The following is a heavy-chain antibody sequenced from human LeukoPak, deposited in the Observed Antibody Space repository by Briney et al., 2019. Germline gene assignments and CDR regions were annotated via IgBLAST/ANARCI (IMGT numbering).Heavy chain of an antibody. CDR2: ISTGGSTI. Sequence: GGSLRLSCAASGFTFSSYEMNWVRQAPAKGLEWVSYISTGGSTIYYADSVKGRFTISRDNAKNSLYLQMNSLRAEDTAVYYCASRGGSYQFDYWGQGTLVTVSS. J-gene: IGHJ4*02. V-gene: IGHV3-48*03. CDR3: ASRGGSYQFDY. CDR1: GFTFSSYE. D-gene: IGHD1-26*01.